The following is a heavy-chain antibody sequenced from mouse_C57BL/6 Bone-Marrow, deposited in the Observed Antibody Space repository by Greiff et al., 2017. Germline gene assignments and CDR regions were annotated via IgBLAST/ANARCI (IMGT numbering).Heavy chain of an antibody. Sequence: VQLQQSGPELARPWASVKISCQAFYTSSRRVHFAIRDTNYWMQWVKRRPGQGLECIGATYPGNGDTSYNQKSKGKATLTADTASSTAYMQLSGLASEDSAVYYCAWTEVGYWGQGTTLTVSS. CDR3: SEDSAVYYCAWTEVGY. CDR1: YTSSRRVH. V-gene: IGHV1-87*01. CDR2: GQGLECIG. J-gene: IGHJ2*01.